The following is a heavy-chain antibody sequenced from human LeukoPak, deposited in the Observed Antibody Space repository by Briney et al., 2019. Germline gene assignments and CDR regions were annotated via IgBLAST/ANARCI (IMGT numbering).Heavy chain of an antibody. V-gene: IGHV3-33*01. Sequence: GGSLRLSCAASEFTFTTYGMHWVRQAPGKGLEWVAFIYYDGSNIYYADYVKGRFTISRDISKNTLYLQMGSLRAEDTAIYYCARDWKTNSFDYWGQGTLVTVSS. CDR3: ARDWKTNSFDY. CDR2: IYYDGSNI. CDR1: EFTFTTYG. J-gene: IGHJ4*02. D-gene: IGHD1-1*01.